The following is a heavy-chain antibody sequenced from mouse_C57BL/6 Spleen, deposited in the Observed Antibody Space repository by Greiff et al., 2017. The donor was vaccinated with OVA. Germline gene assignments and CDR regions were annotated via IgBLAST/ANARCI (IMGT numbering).Heavy chain of an antibody. CDR1: GYTFTSYW. D-gene: IGHD2-1*01. Sequence: QVQLKQPGAELVKPGASVKMSCKASGYTFTSYWITWVKQRPGQGLEWIGDIYPGSGSTNYNEKFKSKATLTVDTSSSTAYMQLSSLTSEDSAVYYCARSLLWSPMDYWGQGTSVTVSS. J-gene: IGHJ4*01. CDR3: ARSLLWSPMDY. CDR2: IYPGSGST. V-gene: IGHV1-55*01.